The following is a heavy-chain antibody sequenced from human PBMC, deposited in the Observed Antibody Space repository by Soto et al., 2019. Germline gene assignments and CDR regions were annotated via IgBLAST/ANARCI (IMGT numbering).Heavy chain of an antibody. Sequence: SETLSLTCTVSGGSISSGDNYWSWIRQPPGKGLEWIGNIYYSGSTYYNPSLKSRVSISVDTSRDQFSLKLSSVTAADTAVYYCARGPVVVVSAPYYFDYWGQGTRVTVSS. J-gene: IGHJ4*02. D-gene: IGHD2-21*01. V-gene: IGHV4-30-4*01. CDR1: GGSISSGDNY. CDR2: IYYSGST. CDR3: ARGPVVVVSAPYYFDY.